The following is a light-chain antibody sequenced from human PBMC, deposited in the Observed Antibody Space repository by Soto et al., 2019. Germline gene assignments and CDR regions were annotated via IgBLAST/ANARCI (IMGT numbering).Light chain of an antibody. CDR2: KAS. V-gene: IGKV1-5*03. CDR3: QQSSTAPFT. J-gene: IGKJ3*01. CDR1: QSISSW. Sequence: DIQMTQSHSTLSATVGDRVTITCRASQSISSWLAWYQQKPGKAPKLLIYKASSLESGVPSRFSGSGSRTEFTLTISSLQPEDFATYHFQQSSTAPFTFGPGTKVDIK.